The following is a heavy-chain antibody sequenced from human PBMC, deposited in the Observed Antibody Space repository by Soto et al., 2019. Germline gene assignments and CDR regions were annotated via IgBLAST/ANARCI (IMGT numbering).Heavy chain of an antibody. V-gene: IGHV1-18*01. CDR1: GYTFTSYD. J-gene: IGHJ5*02. CDR2: ISTYNGNT. Sequence: QVQLVQSGAELKKPGASVKVSCKASGYTFTSYDISWVRQAPGQGLEGMGWISTYNGNTNYAQKLQGRVTMTTDTSTSTAYMELRSLRSDDTAVYYCARGFRVAATRWWFDPWGQGTLVTVSS. D-gene: IGHD2-15*01. CDR3: ARGFRVAATRWWFDP.